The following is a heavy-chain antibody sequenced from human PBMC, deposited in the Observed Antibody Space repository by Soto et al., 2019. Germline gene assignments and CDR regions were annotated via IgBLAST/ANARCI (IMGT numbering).Heavy chain of an antibody. CDR3: ARDDLNRGGKYFDY. D-gene: IGHD2-15*01. V-gene: IGHV1-18*01. J-gene: IGHJ4*02. CDR1: GYSFTTHD. CDR2: ISTDRGDT. Sequence: QVQLVQSGAEVKKPGASVKVSCKASGYSFTTHDITWLRQAPGKGLEWVGRISTDRGDTIYPQNLQGRVTMTTDSSTSTVYMELKSIRSDDTAVYYCARDDLNRGGKYFDYWGQGTLFTVSS.